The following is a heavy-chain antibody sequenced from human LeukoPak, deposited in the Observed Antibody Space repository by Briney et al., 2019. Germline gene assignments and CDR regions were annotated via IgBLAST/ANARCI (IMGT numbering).Heavy chain of an antibody. Sequence: SETLSLTCAVYGGXFSGYYCSWIRQPPGKGLEWIGEINHSGSTNYNPSLKSRVTISVDTSKNQFSLKLSPVTAADTAVYYCARGAIVATVNWFDPWGQGTLVTVSS. CDR2: INHSGST. J-gene: IGHJ5*02. V-gene: IGHV4-34*01. CDR3: ARGAIVATVNWFDP. D-gene: IGHD5-12*01. CDR1: GGXFSGYY.